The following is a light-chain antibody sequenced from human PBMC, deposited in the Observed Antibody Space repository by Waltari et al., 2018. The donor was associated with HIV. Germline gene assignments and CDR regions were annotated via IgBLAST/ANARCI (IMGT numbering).Light chain of an antibody. CDR3: CSYAGSYTVYV. V-gene: IGLV2-11*01. J-gene: IGLJ1*01. CDR2: DVS. Sequence: QSALTQPRSVSGSPGQSVTISCTGTSSDVGGYNYVSWYQQHPGKAPKLMIYDVSKRPSGVPDRFSGSKSGNTASLTISGLQPEDEADYYCCSYAGSYTVYVFGTGTKVTVL. CDR1: SSDVGGYNY.